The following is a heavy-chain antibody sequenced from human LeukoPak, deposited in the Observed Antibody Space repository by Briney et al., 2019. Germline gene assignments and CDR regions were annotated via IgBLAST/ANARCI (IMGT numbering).Heavy chain of an antibody. CDR1: GFTFSNYA. CDR2: ISYAGSNK. J-gene: IGHJ4*02. D-gene: IGHD3-22*01. V-gene: IGHV3-30-3*01. Sequence: PGGSLRLSCAASGFTFSNYAMHWVRQAPGKGLEWVAFISYAGSNKYYADSVKGRFTISRDNSKNTLYLQMNSLRAEDTAVYYCARGRHHYDQWFYFDFWGQGTLVTVSS. CDR3: ARGRHHYDQWFYFDF.